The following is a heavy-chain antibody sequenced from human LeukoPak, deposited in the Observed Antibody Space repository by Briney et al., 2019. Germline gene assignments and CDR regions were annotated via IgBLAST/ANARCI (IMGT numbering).Heavy chain of an antibody. CDR2: IKTDGTYT. Sequence: GGSLRLSCAAFGFTFSRYWMHWVRQAPGEGLVWVSRIKTDGTYTSNADSVKGRFTISRDNAKSTLYLQMNSLRVEDTAVYYXVAXLGXXXDFWGQGTLXTVSS. CDR3: VAXLGXXXDF. V-gene: IGHV3-74*01. J-gene: IGHJ4*02. CDR1: GFTFSRYW.